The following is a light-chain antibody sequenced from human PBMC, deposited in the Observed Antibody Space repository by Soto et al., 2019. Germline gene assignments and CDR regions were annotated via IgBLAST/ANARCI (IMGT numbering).Light chain of an antibody. V-gene: IGKV1-39*01. CDR3: QQSYSTLRFT. J-gene: IGKJ3*01. CDR2: AAS. Sequence: DIQMTQSPSSLSASVGDRVTITCRASQSIRSYLNWYQQKPGKAPKLLIYAASSLQSGVPSRFSGSGSGTDFTLTISSLQPEDFATYYCQQSYSTLRFTFGPGTKVDIK. CDR1: QSIRSY.